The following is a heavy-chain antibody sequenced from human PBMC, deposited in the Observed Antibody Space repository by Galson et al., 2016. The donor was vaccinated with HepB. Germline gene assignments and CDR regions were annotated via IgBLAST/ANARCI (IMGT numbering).Heavy chain of an antibody. CDR2: ISAYNGNT. CDR1: GYTFTSYG. J-gene: IGHJ4*02. D-gene: IGHD3-22*01. V-gene: IGHV1-18*01. Sequence: SVKVSCKASGYTFTSYGISWVRQAPGQGLEWMGWISAYNGNTNYAQKLQGRVTMTTDTSTSTAYMELRSLRSDDTAVYYCAMGPDYYDSSGYYWSGYYFDYWGQGTLVTVSS. CDR3: AMGPDYYDSSGYYWSGYYFDY.